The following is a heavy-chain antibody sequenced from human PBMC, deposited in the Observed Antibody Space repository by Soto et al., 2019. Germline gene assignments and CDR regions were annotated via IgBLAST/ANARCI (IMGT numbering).Heavy chain of an antibody. D-gene: IGHD2-2*01. CDR1: GFTFSAYG. V-gene: IGHV3-21*01. CDR3: AKPGNCSDNSCKYWYFDL. J-gene: IGHJ2*01. CDR2: ISGRRNYV. Sequence: EVQVVESGGGLVKPGGSLRLSCAASGFTFSAYGMDWVRQAPGKGLEWIAYISGRRNYVTYADAVQGRFTISRDNSKNSLYLQMNSLRAEDTALYFCAKPGNCSDNSCKYWYFDLWGRGTLVTVSS.